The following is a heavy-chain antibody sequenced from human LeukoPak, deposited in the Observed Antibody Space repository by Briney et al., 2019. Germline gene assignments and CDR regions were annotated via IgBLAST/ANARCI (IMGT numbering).Heavy chain of an antibody. Sequence: KFQGRVTITRDTSASTAYMELSSLRSEDTAVYYCASPNPYYPRTDFDYWGQGTLVTVSS. V-gene: IGHV1-3*01. CDR3: ASPNPYYPRTDFDY. D-gene: IGHD3-22*01. J-gene: IGHJ4*02.